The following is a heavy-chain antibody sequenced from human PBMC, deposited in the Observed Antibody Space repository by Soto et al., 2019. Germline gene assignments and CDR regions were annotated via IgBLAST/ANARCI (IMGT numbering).Heavy chain of an antibody. V-gene: IGHV1-18*01. CDR2: ISAYNGNA. CDR1: GYTFTSYG. Sequence: GASVKVSCKASGYTFTSYGISWVRQAPGQGLEWMGWISAYNGNANYAQKLQGRVTMTTDTSTSTAYMELRSLRSDDTAVYYCARDVYRYCSGGSCSDAFDIWGQGTMVTV. D-gene: IGHD2-15*01. CDR3: ARDVYRYCSGGSCSDAFDI. J-gene: IGHJ3*02.